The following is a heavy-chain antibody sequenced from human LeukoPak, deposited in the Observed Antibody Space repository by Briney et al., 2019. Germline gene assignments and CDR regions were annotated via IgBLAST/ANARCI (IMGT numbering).Heavy chain of an antibody. CDR3: AAPYYGDYDLYYYGMDV. D-gene: IGHD4-17*01. CDR2: ISYDGSNK. CDR1: GFTFSSYG. V-gene: IGHV3-30*03. Sequence: GRSLRLSCAASGFTFSSYGMHWVRQAPGKGLEWVAVISYDGSNKYYADSVKGRFTISRDNSKNTLYLQMNSLRAEDTAVYYCAAPYYGDYDLYYYGMDVWGQGTTVTVSS. J-gene: IGHJ6*02.